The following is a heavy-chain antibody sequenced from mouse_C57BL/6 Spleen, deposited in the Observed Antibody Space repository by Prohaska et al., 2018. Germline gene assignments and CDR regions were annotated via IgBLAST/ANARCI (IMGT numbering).Heavy chain of an antibody. Sequence: EVQLLETGGGLVQPGGSRGLSCEGSGFTFSGFWMSWVRQTPGKTLEWIGDINSDGSAINYAPSIKDRFTIFRDNDKSTLYLQMSNVRSEDTATYFCMRYHGYYWYFDVWGTGTTVTVSS. D-gene: IGHD2-2*01. CDR3: MRYHGYYWYFDV. CDR1: GFTFSGFW. CDR2: INSDGSAI. J-gene: IGHJ1*03. V-gene: IGHV11-2*01.